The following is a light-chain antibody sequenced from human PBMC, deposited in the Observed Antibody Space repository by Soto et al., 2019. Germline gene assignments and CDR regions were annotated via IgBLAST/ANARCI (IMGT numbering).Light chain of an antibody. V-gene: IGLV2-23*01. CDR2: EGN. CDR1: SSDIGSYNL. Sequence: QSALTQPDSVSGSPGQSIPISCNGTSSDIGSYNLVSWYQQHPGKAPKLMIYEGNKRPSGVSNRFSGSKSGNTATLTRSGLQPEDEGDNYCWSFAGSGTIFGGGTKVTVL. J-gene: IGLJ2*01. CDR3: WSFAGSGTI.